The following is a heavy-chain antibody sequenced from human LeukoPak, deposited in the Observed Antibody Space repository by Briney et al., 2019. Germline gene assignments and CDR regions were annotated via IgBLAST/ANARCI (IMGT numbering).Heavy chain of an antibody. CDR3: ARNRNGGMDV. CDR1: GGSISSYY. CDR2: ISTSGST. V-gene: IGHV4-4*07. D-gene: IGHD1-14*01. J-gene: IGHJ6*02. Sequence: SETLSLTCTVSGGSISSYYWSWIRQPVGKGLEWNGRISTSGSTNYNPSLKSRVTMSVDTSKNQFSLKLSSVTAADTAVYYCARNRNGGMDVWGQGTTVTVSS.